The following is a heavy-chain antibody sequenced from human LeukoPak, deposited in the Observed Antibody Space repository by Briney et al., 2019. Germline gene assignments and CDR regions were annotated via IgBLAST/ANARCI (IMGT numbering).Heavy chain of an antibody. CDR2: XIPXXXXA. V-gene: IGHV1-69*10. J-gene: IGHJ4*02. Sequence: SVKVSCNASGGTFSSYAIXXVRQAPGXXXXXXXXXIPXXXXANDAQKFQGRVTITADKATSTAYMELSSLRSEDTAEYYCARDGGPRNYYGSGIPWKPFDYWGQRTLVTVSS. D-gene: IGHD3-10*01. CDR3: ARDGGPRNYYGSGIPWKPFDY. CDR1: GGTFSSYA.